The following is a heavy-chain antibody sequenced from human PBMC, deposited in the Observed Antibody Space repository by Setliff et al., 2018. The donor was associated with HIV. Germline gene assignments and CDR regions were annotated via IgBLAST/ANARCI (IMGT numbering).Heavy chain of an antibody. CDR3: VREGVRRGLGSGSFRYRAYYFDQ. V-gene: IGHV4-38-2*02. CDR1: GYSISNGYY. J-gene: IGHJ4*02. Sequence: SETLSLTCALSGYSISNGYYWGWIRQPSGKGLEWIGSIYHSGSTFYNPSLKSRVTMSVDTSQNQVSLDLESVTAADTAVYYCVREGVRRGLGSGSFRYRAYYFDQWGQGTLVTVSS. CDR2: IYHSGST. D-gene: IGHD3-10*01.